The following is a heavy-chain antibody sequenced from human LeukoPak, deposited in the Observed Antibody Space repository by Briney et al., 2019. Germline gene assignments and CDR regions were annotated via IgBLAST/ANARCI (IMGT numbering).Heavy chain of an antibody. CDR1: GGSFSGYY. J-gene: IGHJ4*02. D-gene: IGHD3-10*01. CDR2: INHSGST. CDR3: ARPAGSVKLYYFDY. Sequence: SETLSLTCAVYGGSFSGYYWSWIRQPPGKGLEWIGEINHSGSTNYNPSLKSRVTISVHTSKNQFSLKLSSVTAADTAVYYCARPAGSVKLYYFDYWGQGTLVTVSS. V-gene: IGHV4-34*01.